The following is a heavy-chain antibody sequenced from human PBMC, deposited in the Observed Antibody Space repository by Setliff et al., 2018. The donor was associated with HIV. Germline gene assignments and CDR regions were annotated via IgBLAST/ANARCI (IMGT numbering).Heavy chain of an antibody. D-gene: IGHD2-21*02. CDR2: IFYSETVYYGGRT. CDR3: ARGVPLLPPHY. Sequence: SETLSLTCVVSGYSISSGYYWGWIRQPPGKGLEWIGSIFYSETVYYGGRTYYSPSLKSRVTISVDTSKSQFSLKLSSVTAANTAVYYCARGVPLLPPHYWGQGTLVTVSS. V-gene: IGHV4-38-2*01. CDR1: GYSISSGYY. J-gene: IGHJ4*02.